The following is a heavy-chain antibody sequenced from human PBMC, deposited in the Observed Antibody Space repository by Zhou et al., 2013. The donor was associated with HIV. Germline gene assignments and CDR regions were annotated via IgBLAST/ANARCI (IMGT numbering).Heavy chain of an antibody. D-gene: IGHD3-22*01. J-gene: IGHJ3*02. CDR3: AAGGYYDSSWLSHAFDI. V-gene: IGHV1-2*02. CDR2: INPDSGGT. CDR1: GYTFTGYY. Sequence: QVQLVQSGAEVKKPGSSVKVSCKASGYTFTGYYMHWVRQAPGQGLVWMGWINPDSGGTNYAQKFQERVTITRDMSTSTAYMELSSLRSEDTAVYYCAAGGYYDSSWLSHAFDIWGQGTMVTVSS.